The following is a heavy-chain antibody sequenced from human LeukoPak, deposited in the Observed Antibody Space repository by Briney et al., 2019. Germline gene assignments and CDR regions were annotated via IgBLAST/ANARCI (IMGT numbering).Heavy chain of an antibody. CDR3: ARVNWGSRYYYYYMDV. D-gene: IGHD7-27*01. CDR2: IIPIFGTA. Sequence: GGSLRLSCAASGFTFSSYAISWVRQAPGQGLEWMGGIIPIFGTANYAQKFQGRVTITADESTSTAYMELSSLRSEDTAVYYCARVNWGSRYYYYYMDVWGKGTTVTVSS. V-gene: IGHV1-69*01. J-gene: IGHJ6*03. CDR1: GFTFSSYA.